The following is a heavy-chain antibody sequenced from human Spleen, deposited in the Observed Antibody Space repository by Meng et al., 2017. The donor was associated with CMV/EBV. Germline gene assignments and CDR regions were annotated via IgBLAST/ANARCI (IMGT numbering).Heavy chain of an antibody. CDR3: TTDLPLFAGHNSYYYGLDV. CDR1: GFTFNNAW. J-gene: IGHJ6*02. CDR2: IKTETDGGTT. V-gene: IGHV3-15*01. D-gene: IGHD2-21*01. Sequence: GGSLRLSCAASGFTFNNAWMSWVRQAPGRGLEWAGHIKTETDGGTTDYAVPLKGRFTISRDDSKNTLYLQMNSLKTEDTAVYYCTTDLPLFAGHNSYYYGLDVWGQGTTVTVSS.